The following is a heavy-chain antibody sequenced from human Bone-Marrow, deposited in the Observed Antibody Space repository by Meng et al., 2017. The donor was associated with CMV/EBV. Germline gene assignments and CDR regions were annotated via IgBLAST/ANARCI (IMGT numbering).Heavy chain of an antibody. CDR3: RGSGWADY. D-gene: IGHD6-19*01. V-gene: IGHV3-74*01. CDR1: GFTFSTYW. CDR2: ISGDGSSI. Sequence: GGSLRLSCAASGFTFSTYWMHWVRQAPGKGLVWVSRISGDGSSISYVDSVKGRFTISRDNAKNTVYLQMNSLRAEDTAVYYCRGSGWADYWGQGTLVTVSS. J-gene: IGHJ4*02.